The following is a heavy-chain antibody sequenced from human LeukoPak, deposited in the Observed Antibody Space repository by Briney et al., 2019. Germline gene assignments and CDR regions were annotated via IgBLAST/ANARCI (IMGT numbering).Heavy chain of an antibody. CDR1: GLTFSGAW. D-gene: IGHD3-10*01. V-gene: IGHV3-7*03. J-gene: IGHJ4*02. CDR3: AVPYGSGSYYTE. CDR2: IREDGTEK. Sequence: GGSLRLSCTASGLTFSGAWMTWVRQAPGKGLEWVANIREDGTEKNYVDSVKGRFTISRDNAKNSLYLQMNSLRAEDTAVCYCAVPYGSGSYYTEWGQGTLVTVSS.